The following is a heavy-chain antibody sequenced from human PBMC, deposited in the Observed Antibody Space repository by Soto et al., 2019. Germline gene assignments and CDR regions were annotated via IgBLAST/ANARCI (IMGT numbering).Heavy chain of an antibody. D-gene: IGHD1-26*01. Sequence: SETLSLTCTVSGGSISSSSYFWSWIRQHPGKGLEWIAYIYYSGSTYYNPSLKSRITISVDTSKNQFSLQLTSVTAADTAVYYCARELMEVGATNRYYYYGMDVWGQGTTVTVSS. J-gene: IGHJ6*02. CDR2: IYYSGST. CDR3: ARELMEVGATNRYYYYGMDV. CDR1: GGSISSSSYF. V-gene: IGHV4-31*03.